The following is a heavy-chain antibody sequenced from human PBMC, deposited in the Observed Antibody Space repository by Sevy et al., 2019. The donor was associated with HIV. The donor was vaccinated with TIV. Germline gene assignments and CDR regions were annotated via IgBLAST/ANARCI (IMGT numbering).Heavy chain of an antibody. D-gene: IGHD6-19*01. J-gene: IGHJ4*02. Sequence: ASVKVSCKASGYTFTSYGISWVRPAPGQGLEWMGWISAYNGNTNYAQKLQGRVTMTTDTSTTTAYMELRSLRSDDTAVYYCARVPSGWYPPHGDYWGQGTLVTVSS. V-gene: IGHV1-18*01. CDR3: ARVPSGWYPPHGDY. CDR1: GYTFTSYG. CDR2: ISAYNGNT.